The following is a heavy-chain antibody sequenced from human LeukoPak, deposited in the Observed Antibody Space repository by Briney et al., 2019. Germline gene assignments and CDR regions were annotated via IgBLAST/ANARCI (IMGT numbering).Heavy chain of an antibody. Sequence: ASVKVSCKASGYTFTGYYMHWVRQAPGQGLEWMGWINPNSGGANYAQKFRGRVTMTRDTSISTAYMELSRLRSDDTAVYYCAREGHYYYGMDVWGQGTTVTVSS. CDR3: AREGHYYYGMDV. J-gene: IGHJ6*02. CDR1: GYTFTGYY. CDR2: INPNSGGA. V-gene: IGHV1-2*02.